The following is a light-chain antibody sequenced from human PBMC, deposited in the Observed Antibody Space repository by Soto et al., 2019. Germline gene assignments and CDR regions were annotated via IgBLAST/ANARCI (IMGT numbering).Light chain of an antibody. CDR3: QQYNSYS. CDR2: HAS. V-gene: IGKV1-5*01. CDR1: QSISSW. Sequence: DIQMTQSPSTLSASVGDRVTITCRASQSISSWLAWYQQKPGTAPKLLIYHASTLESGVPSRFSGSGSGTEFTLTISSLQPDDFATYYCQQYNSYSFGQGTTGDIK. J-gene: IGKJ1*01.